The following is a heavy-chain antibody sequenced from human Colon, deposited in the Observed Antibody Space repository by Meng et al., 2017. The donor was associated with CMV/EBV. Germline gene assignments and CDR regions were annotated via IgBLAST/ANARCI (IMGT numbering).Heavy chain of an antibody. Sequence: CTVSGASVRSTSHYWSWIRQPPGKGLEWIGYIYHNADTNYNPSLKSRLSLSLDTSNNQFSLHLNSVTAADTAMYYCSRITIFNNFFDPWGQGTLVTVSS. V-gene: IGHV4-61*01. D-gene: IGHD3-3*01. CDR3: SRITIFNNFFDP. CDR1: GASVRSTSHY. CDR2: IYHNADT. J-gene: IGHJ5*02.